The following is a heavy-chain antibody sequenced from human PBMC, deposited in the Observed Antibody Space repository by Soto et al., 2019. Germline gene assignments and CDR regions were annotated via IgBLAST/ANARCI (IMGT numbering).Heavy chain of an antibody. J-gene: IGHJ6*02. CDR2: INPSGGST. V-gene: IGHV1-46*01. CDR3: ARASGSGYVRNPYYYYYYGMDV. D-gene: IGHD3-22*01. CDR1: GYTFTSYY. Sequence: GASVKVSCKASGYTFTSYYMHWVRQAPGQGLEWMGIINPSGGSTSYAQKFQGRVTMTRDTSTSTVYMELSSLRSEDTAVYYCARASGSGYVRNPYYYYYYGMDVWGQGTTVTVSS.